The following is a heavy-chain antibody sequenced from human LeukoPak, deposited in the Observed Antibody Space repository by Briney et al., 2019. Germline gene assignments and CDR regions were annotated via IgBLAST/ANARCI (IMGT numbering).Heavy chain of an antibody. J-gene: IGHJ6*02. CDR1: GGSLSSYY. CDR3: ARDVGGYSYGFIDYYYYGMDV. CDR2: IYYSGGT. Sequence: SETPSPTCTVSGGSLSSYYWSRIRQPPREGLGGIGDIYYSGGTNYNPSLKSRVTISVDTSKNQFSLKLSSVTAADTAVYYCARDVGGYSYGFIDYYYYGMDVWGQGTTVTVSS. V-gene: IGHV4-59*01. D-gene: IGHD5-18*01.